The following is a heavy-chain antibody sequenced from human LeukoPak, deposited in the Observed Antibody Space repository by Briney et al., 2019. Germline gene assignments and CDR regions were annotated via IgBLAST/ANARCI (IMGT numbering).Heavy chain of an antibody. CDR2: IKQDGSEK. D-gene: IGHD3-10*01. Sequence: PGGSLRLSCAASGFTFSSYWMSWVRQAPGKGLEWVANIKQDGSEKYYVDSVKGRFTISRDNAKNSLYLQMNSLRAEDTAVYYCARVEGYYGNHYFDYWGQGTLVTVSS. CDR3: ARVEGYYGNHYFDY. V-gene: IGHV3-7*01. CDR1: GFTFSSYW. J-gene: IGHJ4*02.